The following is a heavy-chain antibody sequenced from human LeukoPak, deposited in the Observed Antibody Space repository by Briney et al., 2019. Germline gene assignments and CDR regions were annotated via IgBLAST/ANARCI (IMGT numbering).Heavy chain of an antibody. J-gene: IGHJ4*02. Sequence: GGSLRLSCAASRFSFSSYGMHWVRLAPGKGLEWVGLIWFDGSVKYYAESVKGRFTISRDNSKNTVYLQVNSLRAEDTAVYHCARAMSYYFDYWGPGTLVTVSS. V-gene: IGHV3-33*01. D-gene: IGHD3-10*01. CDR1: RFSFSSYG. CDR2: IWFDGSVK. CDR3: ARAMSYYFDY.